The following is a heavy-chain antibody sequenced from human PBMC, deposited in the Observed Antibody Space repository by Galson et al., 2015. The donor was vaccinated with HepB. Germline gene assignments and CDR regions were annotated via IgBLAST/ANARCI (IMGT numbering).Heavy chain of an antibody. V-gene: IGHV3-11*01. Sequence: SLRLSCAASGFTFSDFYMSWIRQAPGKGLEWVSLISSSGYTIYYADSVKGRFTISRDNAKNSLYLQMNSLRAEDTAVYYCARTYYDFLSGVDAFDIWGQGTGLTVSS. CDR3: ARTYYDFLSGVDAFDI. D-gene: IGHD3-3*01. J-gene: IGHJ3*02. CDR1: GFTFSDFY. CDR2: ISSSGYTI.